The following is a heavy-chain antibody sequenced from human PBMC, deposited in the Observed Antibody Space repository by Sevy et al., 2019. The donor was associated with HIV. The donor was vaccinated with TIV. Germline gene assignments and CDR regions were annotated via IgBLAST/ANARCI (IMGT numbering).Heavy chain of an antibody. CDR3: ARQQIVVVVAAVDAFDI. J-gene: IGHJ3*02. CDR1: GGSISSSSYY. CDR2: IYYSGST. Sequence: SETLSLTCTVSGGSISSSSYYWGWIRQPPGKGLEWTGSIYYSGSTYYNPSLKSRVTISVDTSKNQFSLKLSSVTAADTAVYYCARQQIVVVVAAVDAFDIWGQGTMVTVSS. D-gene: IGHD2-15*01. V-gene: IGHV4-39*01.